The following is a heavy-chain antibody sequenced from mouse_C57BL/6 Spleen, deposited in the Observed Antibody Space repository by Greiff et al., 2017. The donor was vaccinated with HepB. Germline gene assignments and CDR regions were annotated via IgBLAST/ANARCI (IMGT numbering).Heavy chain of an antibody. D-gene: IGHD2-3*01. Sequence: QVQLQQSGAELVKPGASVKISCKASGYAFSSYWMNWVKQRPGKGLEWIGQIYPGDGDTNYNGKFKGKATLTADKSSSTAYMPLSSLTSEDSAVYFCASPSYEYYAMDYWGQGTSVTVSS. V-gene: IGHV1-80*01. CDR1: GYAFSSYW. CDR3: ASPSYEYYAMDY. J-gene: IGHJ4*01. CDR2: IYPGDGDT.